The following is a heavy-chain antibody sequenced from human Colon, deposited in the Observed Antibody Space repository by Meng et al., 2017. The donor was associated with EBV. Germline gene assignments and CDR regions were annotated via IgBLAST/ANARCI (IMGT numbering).Heavy chain of an antibody. Sequence: QLQLLGSSPGLRNTSQTLFLTCTVSGGSGSSCAYYWTWIRQHPGQGLKWFGHIHYSGSTFYNPSLKRRVIISIDTSKNQFSLNLRSVTAADTAVYYCARVSSGWDYFDYWGQGTLVTVSS. CDR3: ARVSSGWDYFDY. V-gene: IGHV4-31*03. J-gene: IGHJ4*02. D-gene: IGHD6-19*01. CDR1: GGSGSSCAYY. CDR2: IHYSGST.